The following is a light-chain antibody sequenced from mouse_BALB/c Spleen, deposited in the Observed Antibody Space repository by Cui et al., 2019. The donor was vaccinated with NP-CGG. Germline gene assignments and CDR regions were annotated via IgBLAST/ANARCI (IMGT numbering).Light chain of an antibody. CDR1: TGAVTTSNY. Sequence: QCFVTQLCTPPPSPGETVTLTCRSSTGAVTTSNYANWVQEKPDHLFTGLIGGTNNRAPGVPARFSGSLIGDKAALTITGAQTEDEAIYFCALWYSNHWVFGGGTKLTVL. J-gene: IGLJ1*01. CDR3: ALWYSNHWV. V-gene: IGLV1*01. CDR2: GTN.